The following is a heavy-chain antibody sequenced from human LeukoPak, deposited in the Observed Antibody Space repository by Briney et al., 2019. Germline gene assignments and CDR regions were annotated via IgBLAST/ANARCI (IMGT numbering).Heavy chain of an antibody. J-gene: IGHJ5*02. CDR3: AREGREVLRYFDWFYNWFDP. Sequence: ASVKVSCKASGGTFSSYAISWVRQAPGQGLEWMGRIIPILGIANYAQKFQGRVTITADKSTSTAYMELSSLRSEDTAVYYCAREGREVLRYFDWFYNWFDPWGQGTLVTVSS. CDR1: GGTFSSYA. V-gene: IGHV1-69*04. CDR2: IIPILGIA. D-gene: IGHD3-9*01.